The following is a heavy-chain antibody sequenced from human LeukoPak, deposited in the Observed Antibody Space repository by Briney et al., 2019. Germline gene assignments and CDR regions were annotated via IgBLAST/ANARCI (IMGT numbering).Heavy chain of an antibody. CDR1: GFTFSSYA. D-gene: IGHD2-2*01. Sequence: GGSLRLSCAASGFTFSSYAMSWVRQAPGKGLEWVSAISGSGGSTYYADSVKGRFTISRDNSKNTLYLQMNSLRAEDTAVYYCAKEGLIVVVPAAIYYFDYWGQGTLVTVSS. CDR2: ISGSGGST. J-gene: IGHJ4*02. V-gene: IGHV3-23*01. CDR3: AKEGLIVVVPAAIYYFDY.